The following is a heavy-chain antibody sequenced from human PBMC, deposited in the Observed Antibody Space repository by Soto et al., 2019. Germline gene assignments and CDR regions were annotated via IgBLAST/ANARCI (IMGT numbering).Heavy chain of an antibody. CDR1: GYTFTSYY. Sequence: ASVKVCCKASGYTFTSYYMHWVRQAPGQGLEWMGIINPSGGSTSYAQKFQGRVTMTRDTSTSTVYMELSSLRSEDTAVYYCARAGYSSSWYNWFDPWGQGTLVTVYS. D-gene: IGHD6-13*01. CDR3: ARAGYSSSWYNWFDP. V-gene: IGHV1-46*03. J-gene: IGHJ5*02. CDR2: INPSGGST.